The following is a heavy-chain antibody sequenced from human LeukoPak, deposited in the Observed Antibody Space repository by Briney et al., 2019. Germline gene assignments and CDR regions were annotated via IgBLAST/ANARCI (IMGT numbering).Heavy chain of an antibody. CDR1: GFTFRSYG. J-gene: IGHJ3*02. CDR2: ISFDGSSK. V-gene: IGHV3-30*18. CDR3: AKDGVDYGASFGAFDI. Sequence: GGSLRLSCAASGFTFRSYGIHWVRQAPGKGLEWVAVISFDGSSKYYADSVKGRFTISRDNSKNTLYLQMNSLRAEDTAVYYCAKDGVDYGASFGAFDIWGQGTMVTVSS. D-gene: IGHD3-16*01.